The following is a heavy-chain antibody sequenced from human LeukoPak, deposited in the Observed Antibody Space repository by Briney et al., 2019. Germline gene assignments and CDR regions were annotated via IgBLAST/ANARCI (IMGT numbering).Heavy chain of an antibody. CDR3: ARDVAAAGTHLNY. CDR2: INPGNGNT. CDR1: GGTFSSYA. V-gene: IGHV1-3*01. Sequence: ASVKVSCKASGGTFSSYAISWVRQAHGQRLEWMGWINPGNGNTKYSQRFQGRVTITRDTSASTAYMELSSLRSEDTAVYYCARDVAAAGTHLNYWGQGTLVTVSS. D-gene: IGHD6-13*01. J-gene: IGHJ4*02.